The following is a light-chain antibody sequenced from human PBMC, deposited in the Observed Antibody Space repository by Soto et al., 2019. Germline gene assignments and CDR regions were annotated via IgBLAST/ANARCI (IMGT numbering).Light chain of an antibody. V-gene: IGKV3-11*01. CDR2: DAY. J-gene: IGKJ5*01. CDR1: QSFRGL. CDR3: QQRHMWPTT. Sequence: EVLFTQSPVTLSLSPGERATLSCRASQSFRGLLAWYQQKPGQAPRLLIYDAYNRATGIPPRFSGSGSGTDFTLTISSLEPEDSAVYYCQQRHMWPTTFGQGTRLEIK.